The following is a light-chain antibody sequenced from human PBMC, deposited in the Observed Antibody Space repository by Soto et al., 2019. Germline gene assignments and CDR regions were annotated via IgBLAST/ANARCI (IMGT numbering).Light chain of an antibody. J-gene: IGKJ4*01. CDR3: QQSYSTPRALT. V-gene: IGKV1-39*01. CDR1: QSISSY. CDR2: AAS. Sequence: DIQMTQSPSSLSASVGDRVTITCRASQSISSYLNWYQQKPGKAPKLLIYAASSLQSGVPSRFSGSGSGTDFPLTISSLQPEDFATYYCQQSYSTPRALTFGGGTKVDIK.